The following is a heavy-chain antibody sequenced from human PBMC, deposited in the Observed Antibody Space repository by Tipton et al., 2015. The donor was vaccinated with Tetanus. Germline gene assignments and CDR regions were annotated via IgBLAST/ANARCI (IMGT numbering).Heavy chain of an antibody. CDR3: ARDYDGSEPYDY. D-gene: IGHD3-10*01. CDR2: ILPIFGTT. CDR1: GGTFTSYA. Sequence: QLVQSGAEVKKPGSSVKVSCKASGGTFTSYAFSWARQAPGQGLEWMGTILPIFGTTNYAQKFQGRVTITADKSTRTVYMELSSLRSGDTAIYYCARDYDGSEPYDYWGQGTLVTVSS. J-gene: IGHJ4*01. V-gene: IGHV1-69*06.